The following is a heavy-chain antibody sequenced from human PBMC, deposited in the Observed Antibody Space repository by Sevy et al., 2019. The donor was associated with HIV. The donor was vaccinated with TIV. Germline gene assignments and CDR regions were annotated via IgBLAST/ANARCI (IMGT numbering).Heavy chain of an antibody. D-gene: IGHD3-22*01. V-gene: IGHV3-23*01. J-gene: IGHJ4*02. Sequence: GGYLRLSCAASGFTFSTYAMSWVRQAPGKGLEWVSAISGSGGSTYYADSVKGRFTISRDNSKNTQYLQMNSLRAEDTAVYYCAKVDSSGYYSVSGFDYWGQGTLVTVSS. CDR2: ISGSGGST. CDR1: GFTFSTYA. CDR3: AKVDSSGYYSVSGFDY.